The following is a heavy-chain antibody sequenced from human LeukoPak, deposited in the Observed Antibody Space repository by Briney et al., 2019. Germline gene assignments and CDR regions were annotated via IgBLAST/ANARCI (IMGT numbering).Heavy chain of an antibody. CDR2: ISGNGGST. J-gene: IGHJ6*02. V-gene: IGHV3-23*01. CDR3: AKDGRAVAGKFYYYYGMDV. D-gene: IGHD6-19*01. Sequence: GGSLRLSCAASVFIYSLYAAIWARQPWTRGLVEVIDISGNGGSTYCADSVKGRFTISRDNSKNTLYLQMNSLRAEDTAVYYCAKDGRAVAGKFYYYYGMDVWGQGTTVSVSS. CDR1: VFIYSLYA.